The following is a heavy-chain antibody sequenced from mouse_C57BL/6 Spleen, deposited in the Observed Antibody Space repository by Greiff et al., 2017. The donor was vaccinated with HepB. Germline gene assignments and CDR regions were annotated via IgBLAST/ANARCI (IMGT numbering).Heavy chain of an antibody. J-gene: IGHJ3*01. CDR1: GYTFTSYT. V-gene: IGHV1-4*01. CDR3: ANDRNDGGFAY. CDR2: INPSSGYT. Sequence: VQLQQSGAELARPGASVKMSCKASGYTFTSYTMHWVKQRPGQGLEWIGYINPSSGYTKYNQKFKDKATLTADKSSSTAYMQLSSLTSEDSAVYYCANDRNDGGFAYWGQGTLVTVSA. D-gene: IGHD2-14*01.